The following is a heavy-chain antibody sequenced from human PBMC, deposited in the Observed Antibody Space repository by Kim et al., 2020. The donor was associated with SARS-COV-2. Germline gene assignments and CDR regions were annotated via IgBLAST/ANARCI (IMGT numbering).Heavy chain of an antibody. CDR3: ARDVIMRVMFDQPPFWFVP. Sequence: GGSLRLSCAASGFTFSSNWLHWVRQAPGKGLVWVSRISSDGSSTTYADSAKGRFTISRDNAKNTLYLQMNSLRAEDTAVYYCARDVIMRVMFDQPPFWFVPWGQGTLVTVSS. D-gene: IGHD3-22*01. V-gene: IGHV3-74*01. CDR2: ISSDGSST. CDR1: GFTFSSNW. J-gene: IGHJ5*02.